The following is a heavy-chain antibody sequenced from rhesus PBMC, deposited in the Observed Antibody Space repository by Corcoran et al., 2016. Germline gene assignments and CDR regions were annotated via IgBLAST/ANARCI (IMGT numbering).Heavy chain of an antibody. J-gene: IGHJ5-1*01. CDR1: GGSSSSSY. Sequence: QLQLQESGPGLVKPSETLSVTCAVPGGSSSSSYWRWIRQAPGKGREWVGYIYGSGSSTNYNPSLKSRVTLSVDTSKNQFSLKLSSVTAADTAVYYCVRSTVYNRFDVWGPGVLVTVSS. CDR2: IYGSGSST. CDR3: VRSTVYNRFDV. V-gene: IGHV4-169*01. D-gene: IGHD1-1-1*01.